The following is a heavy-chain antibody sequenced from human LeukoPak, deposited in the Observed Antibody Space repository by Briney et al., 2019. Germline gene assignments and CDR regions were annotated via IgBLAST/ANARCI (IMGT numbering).Heavy chain of an antibody. D-gene: IGHD3-22*01. V-gene: IGHV4-4*07. CDR2: IYTSGST. Sequence: SETLSLTCTVSGASISSYYWSWIRQPAGKGLEWIGRIYTSGSTNYNPSVKSRVTISVDKSKNQFSLRLSSVTAADTAVYYCARDYYDSSGYYGRGGYYYMDVWGKGTTVTVSS. J-gene: IGHJ6*03. CDR3: ARDYYDSSGYYGRGGYYYMDV. CDR1: GASISSYY.